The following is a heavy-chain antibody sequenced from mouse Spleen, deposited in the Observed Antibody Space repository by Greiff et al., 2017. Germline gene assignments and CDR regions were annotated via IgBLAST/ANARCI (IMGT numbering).Heavy chain of an antibody. D-gene: IGHD1-2*01. V-gene: IGHV1-81*01. CDR2: IYPRSGNT. CDR3: GRIPSTATSRFAY. CDR1: GYTFTSYG. Sequence: QVQLQQSGAELARPGASVKLSCKASGYTFTSYGISWVKQRTGQGLEWIGEIYPRSGNTYYNEKFKGKATLTADKSSSTAYMELRSLTSEDSAVYFCGRIPSTATSRFAYWGQGTLVTVSA. J-gene: IGHJ3*01.